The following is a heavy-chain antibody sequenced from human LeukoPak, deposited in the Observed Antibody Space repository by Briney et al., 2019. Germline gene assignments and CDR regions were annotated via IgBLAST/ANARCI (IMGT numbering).Heavy chain of an antibody. CDR3: ARRDTYYDILTGHNDAFDI. V-gene: IGHV1-69*04. CDR2: IIPILGIA. J-gene: IGHJ3*02. CDR1: GYTFTSYD. D-gene: IGHD3-9*01. Sequence: GASVKVSCKASGYTFTSYDINWVRQATGQGLEWMGRIIPILGIANYAQKFQGRVTITADKSTSTAYMELSSLRSEDTAVYYCARRDTYYDILTGHNDAFDIWGQGTMVTVSS.